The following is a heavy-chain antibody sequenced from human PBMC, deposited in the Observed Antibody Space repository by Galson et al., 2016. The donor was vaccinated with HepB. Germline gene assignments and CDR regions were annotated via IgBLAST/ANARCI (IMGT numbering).Heavy chain of an antibody. CDR3: ATAYSSGWYFAY. D-gene: IGHD6-19*01. V-gene: IGHV3-48*02. CDR2: ISYSSTI. CDR1: GFTFSSYS. J-gene: IGHJ4*02. Sequence: SLRLSCAASGFTFSSYSMNWVRQAPGKGLEWVSYISYSSTIYYADSVKGRFTISRDNAKNSLYLQMNSLRDEDTAVHYCATAYSSGWYFAYWGQGTLVTVSS.